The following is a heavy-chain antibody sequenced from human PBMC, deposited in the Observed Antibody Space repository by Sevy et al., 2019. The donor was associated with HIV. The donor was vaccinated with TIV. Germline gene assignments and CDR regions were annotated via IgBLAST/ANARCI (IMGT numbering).Heavy chain of an antibody. CDR2: ISGYNGDT. V-gene: IGHV1-18*01. CDR3: ASAPSGSQGPGQYFQH. Sequence: ASVKVSCKASGYTFNSYVITWVRQAPGQGLEWMGKISGYNGDTKYGQKFQGRVTMTTDPSTSTAYMELRSLKSDDTAVYYCASAPSGSQGPGQYFQHWGQGTLVTVSS. D-gene: IGHD1-26*01. J-gene: IGHJ1*01. CDR1: GYTFNSYV.